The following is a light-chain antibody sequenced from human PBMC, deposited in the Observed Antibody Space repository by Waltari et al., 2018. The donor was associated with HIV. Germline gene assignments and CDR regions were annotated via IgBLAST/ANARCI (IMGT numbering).Light chain of an antibody. J-gene: IGKJ1*01. CDR1: QSVGSS. CDR2: GAS. Sequence: EIVMTQSPAPLPVSPGGRPTVSCRASQSVGSSVVWYQHKPGQAPRLLIYGASTRATGIPARFSGSGSGTEFTLTINSLQSEDFAVYYCQQYNAWPRTFGQGTKVEVK. CDR3: QQYNAWPRT. V-gene: IGKV3-15*01.